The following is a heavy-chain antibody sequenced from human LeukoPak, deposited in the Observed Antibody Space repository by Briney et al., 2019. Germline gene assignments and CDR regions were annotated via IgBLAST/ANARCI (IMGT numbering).Heavy chain of an antibody. D-gene: IGHD2-2*01. V-gene: IGHV3-48*01. CDR2: ISSSSSTI. CDR3: ARDSSVTAAPIDY. J-gene: IGHJ4*02. Sequence: GGSLRLSCAASGFTFSSYSMNWVRQAPGKGLEWVSYISSSSSTICYADSLKGRFTISRDDAENSLYLQMNSLRAEGTAVYYCARDSSVTAAPIDYWGQGTLVTVSS. CDR1: GFTFSSYS.